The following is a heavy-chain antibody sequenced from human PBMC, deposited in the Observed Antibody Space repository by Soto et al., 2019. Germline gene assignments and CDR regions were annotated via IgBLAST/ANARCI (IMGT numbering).Heavy chain of an antibody. CDR1: GYSFTSYW. CDR2: IDPSDSYT. V-gene: IGHV5-10-1*01. CDR3: ARDHSSGWHPQDYYYMDV. J-gene: IGHJ6*03. Sequence: CKGSGYSFTSYWISWVRQMPGKGLEWMGRIDPSDSYTNYSPSFQGHVTINPDTSKNQFSLQLNSVTPEDTAVYYCARDHSSGWHPQDYYYMDVWGKGTTVTVSS. D-gene: IGHD6-19*01.